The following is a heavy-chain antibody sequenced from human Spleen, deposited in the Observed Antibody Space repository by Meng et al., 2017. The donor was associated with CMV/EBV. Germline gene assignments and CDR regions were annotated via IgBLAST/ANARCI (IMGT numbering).Heavy chain of an antibody. D-gene: IGHD4-23*01. CDR3: ARGSHYGGIHNWFDP. CDR1: GFTFDDYG. J-gene: IGHJ5*02. Sequence: GESLKISCAASGFTFDDYGMSWVRQAPGKGLEWVSGINWNGGSTGYADSVKGRFTISRDNAKNSLYLQMSSLRAEDTAVYYCARGSHYGGIHNWFDPWGHGTLVTVSS. V-gene: IGHV3-20*04. CDR2: INWNGGST.